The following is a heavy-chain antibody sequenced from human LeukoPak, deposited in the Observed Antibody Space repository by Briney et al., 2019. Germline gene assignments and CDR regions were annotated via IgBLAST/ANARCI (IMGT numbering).Heavy chain of an antibody. CDR1: GFAFSAYG. CDR3: ARWSRYSSGWYELDY. Sequence: GGSLRLSCAGSGFAFSAYGMHWVRQAPGKGLEWVALIWHDGTNEKYADSVKGRFTISRDNSMDTLYLQMNSLRAEDTAVYYCARWSRYSSGWYELDYWGQGTPVTVSS. V-gene: IGHV3-33*01. CDR2: IWHDGTNE. D-gene: IGHD6-19*01. J-gene: IGHJ4*02.